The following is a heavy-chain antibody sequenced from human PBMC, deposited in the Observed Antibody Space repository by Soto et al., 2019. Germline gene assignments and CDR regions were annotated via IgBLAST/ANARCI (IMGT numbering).Heavy chain of an antibody. J-gene: IGHJ4*02. D-gene: IGHD6-13*01. CDR1: GFTFSSYS. Sequence: GGSLRLSCAASGFTFSSYSMNWVRQAPGKGLEWVSSISSSSSYIYYADSVKGRFTISRDNAKNSLYLQMNSLRAEDTAVYYCARDDSSWYGIDYWGQGTLVTVSS. CDR2: ISSSSSYI. CDR3: ARDDSSWYGIDY. V-gene: IGHV3-21*01.